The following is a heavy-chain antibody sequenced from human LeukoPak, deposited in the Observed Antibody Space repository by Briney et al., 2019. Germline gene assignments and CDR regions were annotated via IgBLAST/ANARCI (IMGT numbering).Heavy chain of an antibody. J-gene: IGHJ4*02. V-gene: IGHV5-51*01. CDR3: ARHFDNGYYDS. CDR1: GHSFSTYW. CDR2: IYPGDSDT. D-gene: IGHD3-22*01. Sequence: GESLKISCKGSGHSFSTYWIACVRQLPGKGLEWMGIIYPGDSDTRYSPSFQGQVTISADKSITTAYLQWSSLKASDTAMYYCARHFDNGYYDSWGQGTLVTVSS.